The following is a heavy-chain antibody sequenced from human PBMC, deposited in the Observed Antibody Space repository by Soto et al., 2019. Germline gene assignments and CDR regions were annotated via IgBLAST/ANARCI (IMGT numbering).Heavy chain of an antibody. CDR1: GGSISSSNYF. CDR2: IFYSGST. D-gene: IGHD3-16*01. Sequence: SETLSLTCTISGGSISSSNYFWGWIRQPPGKGLEWIGSIFYSGSTSYNSSLKSRVTISVDTSKNQFSLRLSSVTAADTAVYYCASPTLGAFDIWGQVTMVTVSS. J-gene: IGHJ3*02. CDR3: ASPTLGAFDI. V-gene: IGHV4-39*01.